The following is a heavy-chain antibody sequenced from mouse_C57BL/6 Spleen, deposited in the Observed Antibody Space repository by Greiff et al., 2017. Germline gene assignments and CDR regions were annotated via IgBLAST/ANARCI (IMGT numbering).Heavy chain of an antibody. CDR2: INPSNGGT. V-gene: IGHV1-53*01. Sequence: QVQLQQPGTELVKPGASVKLSCKASGYTFTSYWMHWVKQRPGQGLEWIGNINPSNGGTNYNEKFKSKATLTVDKSSSTAYMQLSSLTSEDSAVYYCAIPSITTVVATSDWYFDVWGTGTTVTVSS. CDR3: AIPSITTVVATSDWYFDV. CDR1: GYTFTSYW. D-gene: IGHD1-1*01. J-gene: IGHJ1*03.